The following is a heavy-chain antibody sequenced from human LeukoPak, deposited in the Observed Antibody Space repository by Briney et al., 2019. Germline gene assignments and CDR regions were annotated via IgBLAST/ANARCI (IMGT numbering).Heavy chain of an antibody. CDR2: INYSGST. D-gene: IGHD5-12*01. J-gene: IGHJ4*02. V-gene: IGHV4-39*07. Sequence: SETLSLTCTVSGGSPSSSSYYWGWIRQPPGKGLEWIRCINYSGSTYNNPSLKSRATISVDTSKNQFSLKLSSVTAADTAVYYCARTSHYVDIAATIPYGIYYFDYWGQGTLVTVSS. CDR3: ARTSHYVDIAATIPYGIYYFDY. CDR1: GGSPSSSSYY.